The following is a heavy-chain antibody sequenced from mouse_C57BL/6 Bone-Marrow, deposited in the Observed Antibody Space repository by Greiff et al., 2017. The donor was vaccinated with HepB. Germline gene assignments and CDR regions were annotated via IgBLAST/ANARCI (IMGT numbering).Heavy chain of an antibody. Sequence: QVQLQQSGAELVRPGASVTLSCKASGYTFTDYEMHWVKQTPVHGLEWIGAIDPETGGTAYNQKFKGKAILTADKSSSTAYMELRSLTSEDSAVYYCTRAKGFMVTSYYAMDYWGQGTSVTVSS. CDR2: IDPETGGT. D-gene: IGHD2-2*01. CDR1: GYTFTDYE. V-gene: IGHV1-15*01. CDR3: TRAKGFMVTSYYAMDY. J-gene: IGHJ4*01.